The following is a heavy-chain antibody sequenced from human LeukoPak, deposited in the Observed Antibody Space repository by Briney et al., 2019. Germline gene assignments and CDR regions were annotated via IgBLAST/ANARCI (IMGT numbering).Heavy chain of an antibody. V-gene: IGHV1-2*06. CDR3: ARAQTYYYDSSGYYYSDY. CDR2: INPNSGGT. Sequence: ASVKVSCKASGYTFTGYYMHWVRQAPGQGLEWMGRINPNSGGTNYAQKFQGRVTMTGDTSISTAYMELSRLRSDDTAVYYCARAQTYYYDSSGYYYSDYWGQGTLGTVSS. J-gene: IGHJ4*02. CDR1: GYTFTGYY. D-gene: IGHD3-22*01.